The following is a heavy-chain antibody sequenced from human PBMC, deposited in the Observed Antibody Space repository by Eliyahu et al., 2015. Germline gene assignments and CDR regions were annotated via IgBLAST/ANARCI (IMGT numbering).Heavy chain of an antibody. CDR3: ARQNYFDSSGYFGAFDI. D-gene: IGHD3-22*01. CDR2: ICPSAGTT. Sequence: QVQLVQSGAEVKKPGASIKVSCKASGYTFTTYFVPCRXQAPGQGPEWMGIICPSAGTTNYAQKFQGRVTMTRDTSTSTVYLELSSLRSDDTAVYYCARQNYFDSSGYFGAFDIWGQGTMVTVSS. V-gene: IGHV1-46*01. CDR1: GYTFTTYF. J-gene: IGHJ3*02.